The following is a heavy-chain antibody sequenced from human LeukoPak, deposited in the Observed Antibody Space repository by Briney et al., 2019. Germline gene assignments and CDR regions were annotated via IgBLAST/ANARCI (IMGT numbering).Heavy chain of an antibody. CDR1: GYTFTSYG. V-gene: IGHV1-18*01. CDR3: ATYSAAGRTYYFDY. Sequence: GASVKVSCKASGYTFTSYGVSWVRQAPGQGLEWMGWISAYNGNTNYAQKLQGRVTMARDTSTSTAYMELRSLRSDDTAVYYCATYSAAGRTYYFDYWGQGAPVTVSS. J-gene: IGHJ4*02. CDR2: ISAYNGNT. D-gene: IGHD6-13*01.